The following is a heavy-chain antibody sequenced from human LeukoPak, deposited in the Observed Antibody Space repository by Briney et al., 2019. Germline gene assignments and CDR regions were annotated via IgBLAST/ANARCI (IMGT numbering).Heavy chain of an antibody. J-gene: IGHJ4*02. Sequence: SVKLSCKASGGTFSSYAISWVRQAPGPGRMWMGRIIPILGIANYAQKFQGRVTITADKSTSTAYMELSSLRSEDTAVYYCARDRVATTGVFDYWGQGTLVTVSS. CDR1: GGTFSSYA. D-gene: IGHD5-12*01. CDR3: ARDRVATTGVFDY. CDR2: IIPILGIA. V-gene: IGHV1-69*04.